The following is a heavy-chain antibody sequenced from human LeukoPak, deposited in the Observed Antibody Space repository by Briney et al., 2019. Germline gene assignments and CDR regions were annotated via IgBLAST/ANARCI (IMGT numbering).Heavy chain of an antibody. Sequence: GGSLRLSCTASGFSFSDYGMHWVRQAPGKGLEWVAFIRYDGSNKYYADSVKGRFTISRDNSKNTLYLQMNSLRAEDTAVYYCARDLGYSGYFHPVGYWGQGTLVTVSS. D-gene: IGHD5-12*01. CDR1: GFSFSDYG. CDR2: IRYDGSNK. V-gene: IGHV3-30*02. CDR3: ARDLGYSGYFHPVGY. J-gene: IGHJ4*02.